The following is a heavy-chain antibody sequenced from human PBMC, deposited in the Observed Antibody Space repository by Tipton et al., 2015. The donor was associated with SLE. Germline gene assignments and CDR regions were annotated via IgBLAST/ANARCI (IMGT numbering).Heavy chain of an antibody. J-gene: IGHJ6*03. V-gene: IGHV4-34*01. CDR3: VRTHDILTPYPKPPPGNHYNYMDV. CDR1: GGSFSGYY. Sequence: TLSLTCAVYGGSFSGYYWNWIRQPPGMGLEWNGEINHSGSSNYNPSLKSRVTISVDTSKNQFSLRLNSVTAADTAVYYCVRTHDILTPYPKPPPGNHYNYMDVWGKGTTVTVSS. D-gene: IGHD3-9*01. CDR2: INHSGSS.